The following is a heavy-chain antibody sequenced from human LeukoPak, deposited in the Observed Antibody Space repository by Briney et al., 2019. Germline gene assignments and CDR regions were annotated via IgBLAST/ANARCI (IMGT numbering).Heavy chain of an antibody. Sequence: SVKVSCKASGGTFSSYAISWVRQAPGQGLEWMGRIIPIFGTANYAQKFQGRVTITTDESTSTAYMELSSLRSEDTAVYYCARDQGIAAAGSPLFDYRGQGTLVTVSS. CDR1: GGTFSSYA. CDR3: ARDQGIAAAGSPLFDY. D-gene: IGHD6-13*01. V-gene: IGHV1-69*05. J-gene: IGHJ4*02. CDR2: IIPIFGTA.